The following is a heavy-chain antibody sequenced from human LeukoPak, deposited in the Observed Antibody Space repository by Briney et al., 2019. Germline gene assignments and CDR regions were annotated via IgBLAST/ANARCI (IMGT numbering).Heavy chain of an antibody. J-gene: IGHJ6*03. D-gene: IGHD5-12*01. Sequence: ASVKVSCKASGYTFTGYFIHWVRQAPGQGLEWMGWINPNSGGTNYAQKFQGRVTMTRDTSISTAYMELSRLRSVTAADTAVYYCARTTEGYAGGPGYSYYYYMDVWGKGTTVTISS. CDR1: GYTFTGYF. V-gene: IGHV1-2*02. CDR2: INPNSGGT. CDR3: ARTTEGYAGGPGYSYYYYMDV.